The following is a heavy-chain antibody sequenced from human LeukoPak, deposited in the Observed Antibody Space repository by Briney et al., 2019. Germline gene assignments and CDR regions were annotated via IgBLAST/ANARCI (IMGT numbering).Heavy chain of an antibody. CDR3: ARRGSYLGGFDY. Sequence: GGSLRLSCAASGFTFSSYEMNWVRQAPGKGLEWVSYISSSGSTIYYADSVKGRLTISRDNAKNSLYLQMNSLRAEDTAVYYCARRGSYLGGFDYWGQGTLVTVSS. CDR2: ISSSGSTI. V-gene: IGHV3-48*03. CDR1: GFTFSSYE. J-gene: IGHJ4*02. D-gene: IGHD1-26*01.